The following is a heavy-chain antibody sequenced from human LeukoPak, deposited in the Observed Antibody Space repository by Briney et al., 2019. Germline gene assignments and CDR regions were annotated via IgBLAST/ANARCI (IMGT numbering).Heavy chain of an antibody. CDR1: GFTFSNHA. J-gene: IGHJ4*02. CDR3: ARVASSGIVGTTKGFDY. D-gene: IGHD1-26*01. V-gene: IGHV3-30-3*01. CDR2: ISYDRSNK. Sequence: GGSLRLSCAASGFTFSNHAMHWVRQAPGRGLGWVAFISYDRSNKKYADSVKGLFTISRDNAKNTVYLQMNSLRTEDTAVYYCARVASSGIVGTTKGFDYWGQGTLVTVSS.